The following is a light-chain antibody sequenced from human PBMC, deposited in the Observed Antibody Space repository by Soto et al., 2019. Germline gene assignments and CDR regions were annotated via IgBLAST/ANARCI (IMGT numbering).Light chain of an antibody. CDR1: QSVGSD. CDR3: QQHSKWPLT. Sequence: EIVLTQSPDTLSLSPGERATVSCRASQSVGSDLAWYQQKPGLAPRLLIYDASNMATGIPGRFSGSGSGTDFTLTISSLEPEDSAVYYCQQHSKWPLTFGGGTKVEIK. CDR2: DAS. V-gene: IGKV3-11*01. J-gene: IGKJ4*01.